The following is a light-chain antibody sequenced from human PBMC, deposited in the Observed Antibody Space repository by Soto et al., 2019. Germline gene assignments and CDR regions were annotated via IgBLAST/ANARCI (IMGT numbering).Light chain of an antibody. V-gene: IGKV3-15*01. CDR1: QSISTE. J-gene: IGKJ2*01. CDR3: QQGHNWPLT. Sequence: EIAMTQSPATLSVLPGERATLSCRASQSISTELAWYQQIPGQPPRLLIYSASTRATGVPARFTGSGSGSEFTLTISGLQSEDFAIYYCQQGHNWPLTFGQGTRLEI. CDR2: SAS.